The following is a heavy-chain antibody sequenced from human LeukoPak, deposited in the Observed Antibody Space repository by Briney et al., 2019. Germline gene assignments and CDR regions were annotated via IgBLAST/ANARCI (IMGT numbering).Heavy chain of an antibody. CDR3: ARVFCSSTSCYKGNFDY. J-gene: IGHJ4*02. Sequence: GGSLRLSCAASGFTFSSYSMNWVRQAPGKGLEWVSSISSSSSYIYYADSVKGRFTISRDNAKNSLYLQMNSLRAEDTAVYCCARVFCSSTSCYKGNFDYWGQGTLVTVSS. V-gene: IGHV3-21*01. CDR2: ISSSSSYI. D-gene: IGHD2-2*02. CDR1: GFTFSSYS.